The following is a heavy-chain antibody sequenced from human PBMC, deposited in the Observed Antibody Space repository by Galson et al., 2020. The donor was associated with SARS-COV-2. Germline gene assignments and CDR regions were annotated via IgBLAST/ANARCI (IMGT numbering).Heavy chain of an antibody. J-gene: IGHJ3*02. CDR3: ARASGRGDSGAFDI. Sequence: PGGSLRLSCAASGFTFSTYAMHWVRQAPGKGLEWVAVISYDGSNKYYADSVKGRFTISRDNSKNTLYLQMNSLRAEDTAMYYCARASGRGDSGAFDIWGQGTMVTVSS. V-gene: IGHV3-30-3*01. CDR1: GFTFSTYA. D-gene: IGHD3-10*01. CDR2: ISYDGSNK.